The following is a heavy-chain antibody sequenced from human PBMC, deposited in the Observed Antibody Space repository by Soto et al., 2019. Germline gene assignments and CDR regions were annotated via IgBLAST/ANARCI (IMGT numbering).Heavy chain of an antibody. D-gene: IGHD2-21*01. CDR3: ARGWGYYFDL. V-gene: IGHV3-7*01. CDR1: GFTFNTYW. J-gene: IGHJ4*02. Sequence: EVQLVESGGGLVQPGGSLRLSCTASGFTFNTYWMTWVRHAAGKGLEWVASIKHDGSDSWYVYSVEGRFIASRDNAKNSLFLQMDSLRAEDTAVYYCARGWGYYFDLWGQGTLVTVSS. CDR2: IKHDGSDS.